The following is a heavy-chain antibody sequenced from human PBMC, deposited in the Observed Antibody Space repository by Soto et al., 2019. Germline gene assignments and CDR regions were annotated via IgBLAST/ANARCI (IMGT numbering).Heavy chain of an antibody. CDR2: IYYSGST. Sequence: SETLSLTCAVYGGSFSGYYWSWIRQPPGKGLEWIGSIYYSGSTHYNPSLQSRVTISVDTSKNQFSLKLSSVTAADTAVYYCARHHRDDSSGYYQYFDYWGQGTLVTVSS. CDR3: ARHHRDDSSGYYQYFDY. J-gene: IGHJ4*02. V-gene: IGHV4-34*01. D-gene: IGHD3-22*01. CDR1: GGSFSGYY.